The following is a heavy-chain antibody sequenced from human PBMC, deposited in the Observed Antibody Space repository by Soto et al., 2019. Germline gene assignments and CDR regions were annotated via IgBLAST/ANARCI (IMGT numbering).Heavy chain of an antibody. CDR1: GGSVSSGSYY. CDR2: IYYSGST. J-gene: IGHJ6*02. V-gene: IGHV4-61*01. CDR3: ARIEVASGWEGDRNYYYGMDV. D-gene: IGHD6-19*01. Sequence: PSETLSLTCTVSGGSVSSGSYYWSWIRQPPGKGLEWIGYIYYSGSTNYNPSLKSRVTISVDTSKNQFSLKLSSVTAADTAVYYCARIEVASGWEGDRNYYYGMDVWGQGTTVTVSS.